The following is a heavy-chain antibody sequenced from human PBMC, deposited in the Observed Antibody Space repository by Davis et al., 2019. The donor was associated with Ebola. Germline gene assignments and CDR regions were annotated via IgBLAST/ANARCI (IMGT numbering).Heavy chain of an antibody. CDR2: IYYSGST. J-gene: IGHJ4*02. D-gene: IGHD5-24*01. CDR1: GGSISSSSYY. Sequence: MPSETLSLTCTVSGGSISSSSYYWGWIRQPPGKGLEWIGSIYYSGSTYYNPSLKSRVTISVDTSRNQFSLKLSSVTAADTAVYYCARVPGKMATMYYFDHWSQGTLVTVSS. V-gene: IGHV4-39*07. CDR3: ARVPGKMATMYYFDH.